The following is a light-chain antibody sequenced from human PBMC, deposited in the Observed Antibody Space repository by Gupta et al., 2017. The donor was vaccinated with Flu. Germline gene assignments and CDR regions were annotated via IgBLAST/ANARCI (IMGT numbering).Light chain of an antibody. CDR3: MQSLQTPIT. Sequence: DIVMTQSPLSLPVTPGEPASISCRSSQSLLYSNGYDYLDWYLQKPGQSPQLLIYLGSNRASGVPDRFSGSGSGTDFTLKISRVEAEDVGVYYCMQSLQTPITFGRGTKVEIK. J-gene: IGKJ4*01. CDR1: QSLLYSNGYDY. V-gene: IGKV2-28*01. CDR2: LGS.